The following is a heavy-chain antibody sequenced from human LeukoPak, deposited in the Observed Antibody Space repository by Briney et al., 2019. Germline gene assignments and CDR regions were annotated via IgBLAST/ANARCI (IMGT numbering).Heavy chain of an antibody. CDR2: LYSAGST. CDR3: AGSPWDGIRGVGLDYLDY. CDR1: GFIVSNNF. V-gene: IGHV3-53*01. D-gene: IGHD1-26*01. Sequence: AGGSLRLSCAASGFIVSNNFMSWVRQAPGKGLEWVSVLYSAGSTFYVDSVKGRFTISRDNSKNMLFLQMNSLRVEDTAIYYCAGSPWDGIRGVGLDYLDYWGRGTLVTVSS. J-gene: IGHJ4*02.